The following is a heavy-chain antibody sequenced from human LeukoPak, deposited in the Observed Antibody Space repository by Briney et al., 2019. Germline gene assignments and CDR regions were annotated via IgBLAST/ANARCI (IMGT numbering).Heavy chain of an antibody. CDR1: GGTFSSYA. Sequence: GASVKVSCKASGGTFSSYAISWVRQAPGQGLEWMGGIIPIFGTANYAQKFQGRVTITADESTSTAYMELSSLRSEDTAVYYCASTDTEGAFDIWGQGTMVTVSS. CDR3: ASTDTEGAFDI. J-gene: IGHJ3*02. V-gene: IGHV1-69*13. CDR2: IIPIFGTA. D-gene: IGHD5-18*01.